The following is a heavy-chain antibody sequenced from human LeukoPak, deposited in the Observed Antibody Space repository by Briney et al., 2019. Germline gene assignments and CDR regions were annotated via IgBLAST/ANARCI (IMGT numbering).Heavy chain of an antibody. V-gene: IGHV3-30*03. CDR1: GLTFSSYG. Sequence: GGSLRLSCAVSGLTFSSYGMHWVRQAPGKGLEWVAVISYDGSNKFYADSVKGRFTISRDNSKNTLYLQMNSLRAEDTAVYYCARDPEDYDFWSDYFDYWGQGTLVTVSS. J-gene: IGHJ4*02. CDR3: ARDPEDYDFWSDYFDY. CDR2: ISYDGSNK. D-gene: IGHD3-3*01.